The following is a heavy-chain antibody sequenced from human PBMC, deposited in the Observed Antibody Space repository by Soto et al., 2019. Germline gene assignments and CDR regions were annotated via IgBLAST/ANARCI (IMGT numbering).Heavy chain of an antibody. CDR1: GGSISSYY. Sequence: NPSETLSLTCTVSGGSISSYYWIWIRQPPGKGLEWIGYIYYSGSTNYNPSLKSRVTISVDTSKNQFSLKLSSVTAADTAVYYCARDLRNWNSNWFDPWGQGTLVTVSS. D-gene: IGHD1-7*01. CDR3: ARDLRNWNSNWFDP. V-gene: IGHV4-59*01. J-gene: IGHJ5*02. CDR2: IYYSGST.